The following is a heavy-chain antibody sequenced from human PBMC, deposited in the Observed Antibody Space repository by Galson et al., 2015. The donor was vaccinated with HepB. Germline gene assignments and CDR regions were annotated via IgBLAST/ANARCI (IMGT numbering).Heavy chain of an antibody. CDR3: ARDWGIAASPYYFEY. V-gene: IGHV3-33*01. CDR1: GFTFNSFG. J-gene: IGHJ4*01. Sequence: SLRLSCAASGFTFNSFGMHWVRQAPGKGLEWVAVIRSDGSEKHYGDSVKGRFTISRDNSKNTLSLQMNSLRADDTAVYYCARDWGIAASPYYFEYWGHGTLVTVSS. D-gene: IGHD6-13*01. CDR2: IRSDGSEK.